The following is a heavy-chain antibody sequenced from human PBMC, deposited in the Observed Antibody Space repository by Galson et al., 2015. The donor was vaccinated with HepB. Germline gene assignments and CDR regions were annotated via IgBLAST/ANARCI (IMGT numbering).Heavy chain of an antibody. Sequence: SLRLSCAASGFTFDDYAMHWVRQAPGKGLEWVSGISWNSGSIGYADSVKGRFTISRDNAKNSLYLQMNSLRAEDTALYYCAKDKGIAARLIYWYFDLWGRGTLVTVSS. CDR2: ISWNSGSI. J-gene: IGHJ2*01. V-gene: IGHV3-9*01. CDR1: GFTFDDYA. D-gene: IGHD6-6*01. CDR3: AKDKGIAARLIYWYFDL.